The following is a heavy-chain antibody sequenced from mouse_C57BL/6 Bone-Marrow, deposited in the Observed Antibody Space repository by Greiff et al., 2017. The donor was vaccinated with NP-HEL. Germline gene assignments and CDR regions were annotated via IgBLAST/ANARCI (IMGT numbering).Heavy chain of an antibody. CDR3: ASWGGFAY. CDR2: IDPSDSYT. J-gene: IGHJ3*01. Sequence: VQLQQPGAELVKPGASVKLSCKASGYTFTSYWMQWVKQRPGQGLEWIGEIDPSDSYTNYNQKFKGKATLTVDTSSSTAYMQLSSLTSEDSAVYYCASWGGFAYGAKGLWSLSLQ. CDR1: GYTFTSYW. V-gene: IGHV1-50*01.